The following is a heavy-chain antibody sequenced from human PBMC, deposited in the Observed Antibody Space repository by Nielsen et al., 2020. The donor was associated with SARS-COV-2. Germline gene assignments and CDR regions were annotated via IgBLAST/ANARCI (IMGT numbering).Heavy chain of an antibody. D-gene: IGHD6-25*01. CDR2: IIGSGGRT. Sequence: GSLRLSCAGSGFSFGSHWMSWVRQAPGKGLEWVSGIIGSGGRTHYADSVEGRFTISRDNSKNTLYLQMNSLRAEDTAVYYCAKAFRSSDWVRAATDFWGQGTLVTVSS. CDR3: AKAFRSSDWVRAATDF. J-gene: IGHJ4*02. V-gene: IGHV3-23*01. CDR1: GFSFGSHW.